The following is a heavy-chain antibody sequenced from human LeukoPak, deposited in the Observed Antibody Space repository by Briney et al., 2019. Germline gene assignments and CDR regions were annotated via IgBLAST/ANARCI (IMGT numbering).Heavy chain of an antibody. D-gene: IGHD3-22*01. CDR2: IYYSGST. CDR1: GGSISSGDYY. J-gene: IGHJ4*02. CDR3: ARALSSGYYYVDY. V-gene: IGHV4-30-4*08. Sequence: SETLSLTCTVSGGSISSGDYYWSWIRQPPGKGLEWIGYIYYSGSTYYNPSLKSRVTISVDTSKNQFSLKLSSVTAADTAVYYCARALSSGYYYVDYWGQGTLVTVSS.